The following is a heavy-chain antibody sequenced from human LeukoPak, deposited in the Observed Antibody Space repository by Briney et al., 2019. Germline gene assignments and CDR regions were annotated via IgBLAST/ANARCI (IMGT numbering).Heavy chain of an antibody. Sequence: PSETLSLTCTVSGGSISSSSYYWGWIRQPPGKGLEWIGSIYHSGSTYYNPSLNSRVTISVDTSKNQFSLKLRSVTAADTAVYYCARAPSELYPPFDSWGPGTLVTVSS. CDR2: IYHSGST. CDR3: ARAPSELYPPFDS. V-gene: IGHV4-39*01. D-gene: IGHD1-26*01. J-gene: IGHJ4*02. CDR1: GGSISSSSYY.